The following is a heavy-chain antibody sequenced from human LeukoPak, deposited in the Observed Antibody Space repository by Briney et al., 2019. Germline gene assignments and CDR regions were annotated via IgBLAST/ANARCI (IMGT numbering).Heavy chain of an antibody. CDR2: VIGDGGST. J-gene: IGHJ3*02. Sequence: PGGSLRLSCAASGFTFSNYPMSWVRQAPGKGLEWVSTVIGDGGSTYYADPVKGRFTISRDNSKNTLFLQMNNLRAEDTAKYYCAKSLLTTAAGTGRAFDIWGQGTMVTVSS. CDR3: AKSLLTTAAGTGRAFDI. V-gene: IGHV3-23*01. D-gene: IGHD2/OR15-2a*01. CDR1: GFTFSNYP.